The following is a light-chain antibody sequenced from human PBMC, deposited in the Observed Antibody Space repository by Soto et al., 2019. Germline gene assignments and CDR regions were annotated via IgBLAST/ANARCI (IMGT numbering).Light chain of an antibody. CDR1: QDINNW. J-gene: IGKJ4*01. CDR3: QQANSFPLT. V-gene: IGKV1D-12*01. Sequence: DIQVTQSPSSVSASVGDRVTITCRASQDINNWLAWYQQKPGKAPKLLIYTTSNLQSGVPSRFSGSGSGTDFTLTISSLQPEDFATYYCQQANSFPLTFGGATKVEIK. CDR2: TTS.